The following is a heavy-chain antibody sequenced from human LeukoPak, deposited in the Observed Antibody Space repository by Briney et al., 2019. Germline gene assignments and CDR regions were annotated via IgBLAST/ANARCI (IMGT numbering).Heavy chain of an antibody. J-gene: IGHJ6*02. D-gene: IGHD3-10*01. CDR3: ARAGSPGGDV. V-gene: IGHV4-4*07. CDR1: GGSISSYY. Sequence: SEPLSLTCIVSGGSISSYYWSLLRQPAGKGLEWIGRIYTTGSADYNPSLKSRVTMSVDTSKNQFSLKLSSVTAADTAVYYCARAGSPGGDVWGQGTTVTVSS. CDR2: IYTTGSA.